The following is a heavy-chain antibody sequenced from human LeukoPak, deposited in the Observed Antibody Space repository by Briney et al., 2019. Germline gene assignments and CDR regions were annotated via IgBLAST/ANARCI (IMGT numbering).Heavy chain of an antibody. CDR3: ARPGDCSGGTCYWYFDL. D-gene: IGHD2-15*01. CDR2: IYDRGSI. Sequence: PSETLSLTCTVSGGSISSYYWSWIRQPPGKGLEWIGYIYDRGSINYNPSLKSRVTISLDKSKNQFSLKLSSVTAADTAVYYCARPGDCSGGTCYWYFDLWGRGTLVTVSS. V-gene: IGHV4-59*08. J-gene: IGHJ2*01. CDR1: GGSISSYY.